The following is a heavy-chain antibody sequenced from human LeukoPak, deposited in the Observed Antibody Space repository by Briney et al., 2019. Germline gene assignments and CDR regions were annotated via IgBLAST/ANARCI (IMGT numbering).Heavy chain of an antibody. CDR1: AFTFSSYC. D-gene: IGHD6-19*01. J-gene: IGHJ2*01. Sequence: GGSLRLSCAASAFTFSSYCMHWVRQAPGKGLEWVAVIWFDGSNKFYRDSVRGRFTISRDDSKNTLYLQMHSLRVEDTAVYYCTRETGEYMAGRYLALGGGDPLVTVSS. CDR2: IWFDGSNK. V-gene: IGHV3-33*08. CDR3: TRETGEYMAGRYLAL.